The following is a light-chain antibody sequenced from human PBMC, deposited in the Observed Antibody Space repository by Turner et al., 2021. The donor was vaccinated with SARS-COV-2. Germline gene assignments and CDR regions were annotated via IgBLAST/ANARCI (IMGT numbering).Light chain of an antibody. V-gene: IGLV3-21*04. J-gene: IGLJ3*02. Sequence: SYVLTQPPSLLLAPGKTARITCGGNNIGRKSVHWYQQKQGQAPVLVIYYDSDRPSGIPERFSGSNSGNTATMTISRVEAGDEADYYCQVWDSSSDHWVFGGGTKLTVL. CDR3: QVWDSSSDHWV. CDR2: YDS. CDR1: NIGRKS.